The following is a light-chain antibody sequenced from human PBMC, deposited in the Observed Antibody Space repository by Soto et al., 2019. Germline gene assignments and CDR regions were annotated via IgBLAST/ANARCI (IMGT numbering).Light chain of an antibody. V-gene: IGKV1-39*01. Sequence: DIQLTQSPSSLSASVGDRVTITCRASQTITTLLHWYQQTPGKAPALLLYAASRLQSGVPSMFSGSGSGTDFTLTISGLQPEDFGTYYCQQTSSTPPTFGQGTRLQIK. CDR3: QQTSSTPPT. CDR1: QTITTL. J-gene: IGKJ2*01. CDR2: AAS.